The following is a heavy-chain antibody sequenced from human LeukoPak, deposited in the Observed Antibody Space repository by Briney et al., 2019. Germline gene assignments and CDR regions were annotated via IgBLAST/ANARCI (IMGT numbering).Heavy chain of an antibody. J-gene: IGHJ1*01. CDR1: GGSFSGYY. CDR3: ARYYYDSSGYDYYFQH. CDR2: INHSGST. V-gene: IGHV4-34*01. Sequence: PSETLSLTCAVYGGSFSGYYWSWIRQPPGKGREWTGEINHSGSTNYNPSLKSRVTISVDTSKNQFSLKLSSVTAADTAVYYCARYYYDSSGYDYYFQHWGQGTLVTVSS. D-gene: IGHD3-22*01.